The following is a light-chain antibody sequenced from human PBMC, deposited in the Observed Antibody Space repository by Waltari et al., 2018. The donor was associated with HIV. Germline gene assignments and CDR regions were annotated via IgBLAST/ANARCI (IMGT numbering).Light chain of an antibody. Sequence: QSVLTQPPSASGTPGQSVTIPCSGTSSNIESNFLSCYQQVPGAAPKLLIYNGDQRPSGVPDRFSGSKSGSSASLAISGLRSEDEADYYCAAWDDSLGDGFFGGGTKLTVL. CDR3: AAWDDSLGDGF. V-gene: IGLV1-47*02. J-gene: IGLJ2*01. CDR2: NGD. CDR1: SSNIESNF.